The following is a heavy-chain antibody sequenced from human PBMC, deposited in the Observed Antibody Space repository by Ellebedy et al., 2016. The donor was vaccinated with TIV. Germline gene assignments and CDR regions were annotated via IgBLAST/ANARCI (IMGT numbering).Heavy chain of an antibody. CDR2: IVAVFGTT. Sequence: SVKVSCKASGGIFKSNAFSWVRQAPGQGLEWMGGIVAVFGTTTYAQKFQGRVTITADESTSTVYMELSSLTADDTAAYYCARYSGYHFRGNYFDYWGQGTLVTVSS. D-gene: IGHD5-12*01. J-gene: IGHJ4*02. CDR1: GGIFKSNA. CDR3: ARYSGYHFRGNYFDY. V-gene: IGHV1-69*13.